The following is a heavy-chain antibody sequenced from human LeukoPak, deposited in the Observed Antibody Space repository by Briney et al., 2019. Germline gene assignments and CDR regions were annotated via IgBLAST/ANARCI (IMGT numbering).Heavy chain of an antibody. V-gene: IGHV4-4*02. CDR3: ASCSSSCRAPYY. J-gene: IGHJ4*02. D-gene: IGHD6-13*01. CDR2: IYHSGST. CDR1: GGSISSSNW. Sequence: SETLSLTCAVSGGSISSSNWWSWVRQPPGKGLEWIGEIYHSGSTNYNPSLKSRVTISVDKSKNQFSLKLSSVTAADTAVYYCASCSSSCRAPYYWGQGTLVTVSS.